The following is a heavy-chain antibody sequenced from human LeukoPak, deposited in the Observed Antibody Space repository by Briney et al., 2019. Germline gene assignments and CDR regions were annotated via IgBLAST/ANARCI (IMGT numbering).Heavy chain of an antibody. CDR1: GYTFTGYY. CDR3: ARGVAAAGTRLGFDH. CDR2: INPNSGGT. V-gene: IGHV1-2*02. D-gene: IGHD6-13*01. Sequence: AAAKVSCKASGYTFTGYYMHWVRQAPGQGLEWMGWINPNSGGTNYEQKFQGRVTMTRDTFISTAYMEVSRLRSDDTAVYYCARGVAAAGTRLGFDHWGQGTLVTASS. J-gene: IGHJ4*02.